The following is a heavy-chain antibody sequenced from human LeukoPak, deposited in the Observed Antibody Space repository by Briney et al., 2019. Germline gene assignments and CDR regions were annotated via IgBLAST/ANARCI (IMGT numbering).Heavy chain of an antibody. J-gene: IGHJ6*02. V-gene: IGHV3-53*04. CDR2: IYSGGST. CDR1: GFTFSSYS. CDR3: ARTNCSSTSCFYYYGMDV. Sequence: GGSLRLSCAASGFTFSSYSMNWVRQAPGKGLEWVSVIYSGGSTYYADSVKGRFTISRHNSKNTLYLQMNSLRAEDTAVYYCARTNCSSTSCFYYYGMDVWGQGTTVTVSS. D-gene: IGHD2-2*01.